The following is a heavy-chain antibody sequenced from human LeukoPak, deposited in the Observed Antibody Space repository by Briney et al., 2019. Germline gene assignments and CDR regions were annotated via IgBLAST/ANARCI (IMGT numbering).Heavy chain of an antibody. V-gene: IGHV3-21*01. CDR3: AREADTYDSSSIL. D-gene: IGHD3-22*01. CDR2: ISSTSSYI. CDR1: GFTFSTYA. Sequence: GGSLRLSCAASGFTFSTYAMTWVRQAPGKGLEWVSSISSTSSYIYYAGSVKGRFIISRENTKNSLYLQMNSLRAEDTAVYYCAREADTYDSSSILWGQGTLVTVSS. J-gene: IGHJ4*02.